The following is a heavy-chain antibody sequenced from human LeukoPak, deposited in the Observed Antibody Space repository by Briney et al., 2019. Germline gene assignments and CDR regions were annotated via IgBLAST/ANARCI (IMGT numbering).Heavy chain of an antibody. D-gene: IGHD2-2*01. V-gene: IGHV1-18*01. J-gene: IGHJ6*04. Sequence: ASVKVSCKTSGYLFNTYVNSWVRQAPGQGLEWMGWISAYNGNTNYAQKLQGRVTMTTDTSTSTAYMELRSLRSDDTAVYYCARDGASWGSTLDVWGKGTTVTVSS. CDR1: GYLFNTYV. CDR2: ISAYNGNT. CDR3: ARDGASWGSTLDV.